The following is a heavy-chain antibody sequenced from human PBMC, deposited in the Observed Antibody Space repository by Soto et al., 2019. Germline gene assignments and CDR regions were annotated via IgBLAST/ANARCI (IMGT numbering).Heavy chain of an antibody. Sequence: ASVKVSCKASGYTFTSYAMHWVRQAPGQRLEWMGWINAGNGNTKYSQKFQGRVTITRDTSASTAYMKLSSLRSEDTAVYYCASEYCGGDCYSAARYGMDVWGQGTTVTVSS. CDR1: GYTFTSYA. D-gene: IGHD2-21*02. J-gene: IGHJ6*02. CDR3: ASEYCGGDCYSAARYGMDV. CDR2: INAGNGNT. V-gene: IGHV1-3*01.